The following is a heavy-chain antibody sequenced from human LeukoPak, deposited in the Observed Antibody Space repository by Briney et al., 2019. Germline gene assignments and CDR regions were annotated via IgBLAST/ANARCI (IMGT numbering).Heavy chain of an antibody. D-gene: IGHD5-18*01. V-gene: IGHV3-30*03. Sequence: PGGSQRLSCAASGFAFSNAWMTWVRQAPGKGLEWVAIISYDGSNKYYADSVKGRFTISRDNSKNTLYLQMNSLRAEDTAVYYCARVGRGYSFNVYYFDYWGQGTLVTVSS. CDR1: GFAFSNAW. J-gene: IGHJ4*02. CDR2: ISYDGSNK. CDR3: ARVGRGYSFNVYYFDY.